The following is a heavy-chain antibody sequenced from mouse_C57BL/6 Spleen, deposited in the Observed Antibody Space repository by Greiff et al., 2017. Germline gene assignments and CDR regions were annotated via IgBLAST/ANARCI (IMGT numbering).Heavy chain of an antibody. Sequence: QVKLQQSGPELVKPGASVKISCKASGSAFSSSWMNWVKQRPGKGLEGFGRIYPGDGDTNYNGQFKGKATLTAAKSSSTSYLQISSLTAEDAAVYYCARNEGYWGQGTTLTVSS. V-gene: IGHV1-82*01. CDR2: IYPGDGDT. J-gene: IGHJ2*01. CDR1: GSAFSSSW. CDR3: ARNEGY.